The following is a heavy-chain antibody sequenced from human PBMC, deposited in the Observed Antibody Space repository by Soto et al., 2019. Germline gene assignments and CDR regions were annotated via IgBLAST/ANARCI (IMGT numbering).Heavy chain of an antibody. Sequence: PGGSLRLSCAASGFTFSSYAMSWVCQAQGKGLEWVSAISGSGGSTYYADSVKGRFTISRDNSKNTLYLQMNSLRAEDTAVYYCAKVYYGSGSYYNHLYYYYYGMDVWGQGTTVTVSS. CDR2: ISGSGGST. D-gene: IGHD3-10*01. V-gene: IGHV3-23*01. J-gene: IGHJ6*02. CDR3: AKVYYGSGSYYNHLYYYYYGMDV. CDR1: GFTFSSYA.